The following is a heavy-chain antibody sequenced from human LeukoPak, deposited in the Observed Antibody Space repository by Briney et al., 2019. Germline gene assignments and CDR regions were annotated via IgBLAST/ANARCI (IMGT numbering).Heavy chain of an antibody. D-gene: IGHD2-21*02. V-gene: IGHV4-61*01. J-gene: IGHJ5*02. CDR1: GGSVSSGSYY. CDR3: ARDHCGGGDCYHNWFDP. CDR2: IYYSGST. Sequence: SETLSLTCTVSGGSVSSGSYYWSWIRQPPGKGLEWIGYIYYSGSTNYNPSLKGRVTISVDTSKNQFSLKLSSVTAADTAVYYCARDHCGGGDCYHNWFDPWGQGTLVTVSS.